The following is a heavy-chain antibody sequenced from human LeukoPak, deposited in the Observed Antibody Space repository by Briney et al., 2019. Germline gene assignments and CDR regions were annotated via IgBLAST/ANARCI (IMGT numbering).Heavy chain of an antibody. CDR3: ARNPSGSRKGYFDY. V-gene: IGHV4-39*07. D-gene: IGHD3-10*01. CDR1: GGSISSSSYY. Sequence: SETLSLTCTVSGGSISSSSYYWGWIRQPPGKGLEWIGSIYYSGSTYYNPSLKSRVTISVDTSKNQFSLKLSSVTAADTAVYYCARNPSGSRKGYFDYWGQGTLVTVSS. J-gene: IGHJ4*02. CDR2: IYYSGST.